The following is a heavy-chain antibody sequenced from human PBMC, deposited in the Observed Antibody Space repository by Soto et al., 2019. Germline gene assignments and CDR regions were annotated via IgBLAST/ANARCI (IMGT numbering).Heavy chain of an antibody. V-gene: IGHV3-23*01. Sequence: EVQLLESGGGLVQPGGSLRLSCVASGFTFTSHSMTWVRQAPGKGLEWVSSIRANGGTTYYGDSVNGRFTVARDNSKNTVYLHMTSLRAEDTAQYYCARGGYNTPYDYWGQGTLVTVSS. D-gene: IGHD1-20*01. CDR1: GFTFTSHS. CDR2: IRANGGTT. CDR3: ARGGYNTPYDY. J-gene: IGHJ4*02.